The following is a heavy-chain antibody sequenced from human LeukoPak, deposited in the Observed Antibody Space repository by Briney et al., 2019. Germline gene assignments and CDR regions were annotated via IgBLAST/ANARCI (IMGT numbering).Heavy chain of an antibody. CDR2: INPNSGGT. CDR1: GYTFTGYY. V-gene: IGHV1-2*02. CDR3: ATSKTYYYDSSGYYREPSFDY. D-gene: IGHD3-22*01. Sequence: GASVKVSCKASGYTFTGYYMHWVRQAPGQGLEWMGWINPNSGGTNYAQKFQGRVTMTRDTSISTAYMELSRLRSDDTAVYYCATSKTYYYDSSGYYREPSFDYWGREPWSPSPQ. J-gene: IGHJ4*02.